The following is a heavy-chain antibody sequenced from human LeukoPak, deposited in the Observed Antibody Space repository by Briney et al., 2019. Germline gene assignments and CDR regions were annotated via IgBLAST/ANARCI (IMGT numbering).Heavy chain of an antibody. V-gene: IGHV3-30*02. D-gene: IGHD3-16*01. CDR3: AREGGGEMTLLY. J-gene: IGHJ4*02. CDR1: GFTFSSYG. Sequence: GGSLRLSCAASGFTFSSYGMHWVRQAPGKGLEWVAFIRYDGSNKYYADSVKGRFTISRDNSKNTLYLQMNSLRAEDTAVYYCAREGGGEMTLLYWGQGTLVTVSS. CDR2: IRYDGSNK.